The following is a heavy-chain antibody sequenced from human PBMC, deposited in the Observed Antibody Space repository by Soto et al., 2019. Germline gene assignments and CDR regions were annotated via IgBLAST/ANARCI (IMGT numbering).Heavy chain of an antibody. Sequence: QVQLVQSGAEVRKPGASVKVSCKSSGYTFTAYGLSWARQAPGQGLEWMGWIIGNNVDTKYAQRFQGRVTMTTDTSTSTAYMELRSLRSDDTAVYYCARRMGRFLQWLFDYWGQGTLVTVSS. CDR2: IIGNNVDT. CDR1: GYTFTAYG. D-gene: IGHD3-3*01. J-gene: IGHJ4*02. V-gene: IGHV1-18*04. CDR3: ARRMGRFLQWLFDY.